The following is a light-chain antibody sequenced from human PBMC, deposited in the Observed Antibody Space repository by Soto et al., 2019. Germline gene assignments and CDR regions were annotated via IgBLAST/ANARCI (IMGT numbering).Light chain of an antibody. CDR3: QQYYNWPLT. V-gene: IGKV3-15*01. Sequence: EIVMTQSPATLSVSPGERATLSCRASENVKFNLAWYQQRPGQAPRLLFYNASTRATAFPARFSGSGSGSGYIVTIRSLQSEDSAVYYCQQYYNWPLTSGQGTRLEIK. CDR1: ENVKFN. CDR2: NAS. J-gene: IGKJ5*01.